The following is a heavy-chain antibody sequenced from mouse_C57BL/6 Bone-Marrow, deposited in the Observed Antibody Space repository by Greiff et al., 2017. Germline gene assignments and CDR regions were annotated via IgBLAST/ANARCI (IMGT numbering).Heavy chain of an antibody. CDR1: GYTFTGGYY. Sequence: EVQRVESGAGFVQPSQSLSLSCSVSGYTFTGGYYWNLLRQFPGNQLEWADYISYDGSTNYNASLKNRISITRDTSKNQFFLQLNRVNTEDTATYYCAREDYGNCLPFAYWGQGTLVTVSA. V-gene: IGHV3-6*01. D-gene: IGHD2-1*01. CDR2: ISYDGST. J-gene: IGHJ3*01. CDR3: AREDYGNCLPFAY.